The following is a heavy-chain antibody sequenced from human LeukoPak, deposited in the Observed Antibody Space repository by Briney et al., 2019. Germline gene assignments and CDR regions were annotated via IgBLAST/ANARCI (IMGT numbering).Heavy chain of an antibody. Sequence: SETLSLTCTVSGGSVSSYYWSWIRQPPGKGLEWIGYVYYAVGSNYNPSLKSRVTISLDTSKNQFSLRLKSVTAADTAVYYCAMAYSSSWYYFDYWGQGTLVTVSS. V-gene: IGHV4-59*02. CDR2: VYYAVGS. CDR1: GGSVSSYY. D-gene: IGHD6-13*01. J-gene: IGHJ4*02. CDR3: AMAYSSSWYYFDY.